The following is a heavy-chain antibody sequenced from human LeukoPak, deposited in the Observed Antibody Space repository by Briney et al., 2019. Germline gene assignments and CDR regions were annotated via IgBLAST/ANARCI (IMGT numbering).Heavy chain of an antibody. CDR3: ASRPFLWGFAY. V-gene: IGHV4-39*01. D-gene: IGHD3-16*01. J-gene: IGHJ4*02. CDR1: GGSISSSYY. Sequence: SETLSLTCTVSGGSISSSYYWGWIRQPPGKGLEWIASIYSSVTYYNPSLKSRVTISVDTSKNQFSLNLSSVTAADTAVYYCASRPFLWGFAYWGQGTLVTVSS. CDR2: IYSSVT.